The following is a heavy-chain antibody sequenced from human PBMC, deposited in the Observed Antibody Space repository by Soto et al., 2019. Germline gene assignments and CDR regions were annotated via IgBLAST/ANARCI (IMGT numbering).Heavy chain of an antibody. D-gene: IGHD6-19*01. Sequence: SSETLSLTCTVSDVSINNSAYFWGWIRLPPGRGMEWIGSIHYSGRTYYNPSLKSRVTISVDTSKNQFSLKLFSVIAADTALYYCARDGITVAGMLRYNWFDPWGQGTLVTVSS. CDR1: DVSINNSAYF. V-gene: IGHV4-39*02. CDR2: IHYSGRT. CDR3: ARDGITVAGMLRYNWFDP. J-gene: IGHJ5*02.